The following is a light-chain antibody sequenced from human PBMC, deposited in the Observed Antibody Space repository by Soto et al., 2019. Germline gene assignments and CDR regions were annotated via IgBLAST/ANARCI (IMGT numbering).Light chain of an antibody. Sequence: QSVLTQPPSVSGAPGQRVTLSCTGSSSNIGAGYDVHWYQQLPGTAPKLLIYANSNRPSGVPDRFSGSKSGTSASLAITGLQAEDEADYYCQSYDSGLSGYVFGIGTKLTVL. CDR2: ANS. V-gene: IGLV1-40*01. J-gene: IGLJ1*01. CDR3: QSYDSGLSGYV. CDR1: SSNIGAGYD.